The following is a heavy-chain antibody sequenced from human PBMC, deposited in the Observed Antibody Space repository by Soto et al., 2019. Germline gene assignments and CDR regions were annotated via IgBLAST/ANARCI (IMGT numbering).Heavy chain of an antibody. CDR1: GGSISSGGYY. Sequence: SETLSLTCTVSGGSISSGGYYWSWIRQHPGKGLEWIGYIYYSGSTYYNPSLKSRVTISVDTSKNQFSLKLSSVTAADTAVYYCAGCSSTSCYRWVSFDIWGQGTMVTVPS. CDR2: IYYSGST. J-gene: IGHJ3*02. D-gene: IGHD2-2*02. V-gene: IGHV4-31*03. CDR3: AGCSSTSCYRWVSFDI.